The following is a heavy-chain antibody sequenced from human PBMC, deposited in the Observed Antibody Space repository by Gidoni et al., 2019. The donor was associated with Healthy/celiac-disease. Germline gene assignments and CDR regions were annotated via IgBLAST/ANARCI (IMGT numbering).Heavy chain of an antibody. Sequence: QVQLVESGGGVVQPGRSRRLSCAASGFTFSSYGMHWVRQAPGKGLEWVAVIWYDGSNKYYADSVKGRFTISRDNSKNTLYLQMNSLRAEDTAVYYCARDPIPSYGGNVGALDDAFDIWGQGTMVTVSS. CDR1: GFTFSSYG. CDR3: ARDPIPSYGGNVGALDDAFDI. CDR2: IWYDGSNK. D-gene: IGHD4-17*01. J-gene: IGHJ3*02. V-gene: IGHV3-33*01.